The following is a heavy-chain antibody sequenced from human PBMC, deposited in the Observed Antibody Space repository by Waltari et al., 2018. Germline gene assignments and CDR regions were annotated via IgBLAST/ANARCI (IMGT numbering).Heavy chain of an antibody. D-gene: IGHD1-26*01. V-gene: IGHV3-23*01. J-gene: IGHJ5*02. CDR1: GFTFRSYA. CDR3: AKDATGAGTNWFDP. CDR2: ISGSGGSK. Sequence: EVQLLESGGGLVQPGGSLRLSCAASGFTFRSYAMSWVRQAPGTGQEWVSAISGSGGSKYYADSVKGRFTISRDNSKNTLYLQMNSLRAEDTAVYYCAKDATGAGTNWFDPWGQGTLVTVSS.